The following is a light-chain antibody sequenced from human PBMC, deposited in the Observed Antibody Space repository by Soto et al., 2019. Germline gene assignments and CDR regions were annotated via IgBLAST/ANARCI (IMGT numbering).Light chain of an antibody. CDR1: QRVSSRN. CDR3: QQYGSSPLT. J-gene: IGKJ4*01. V-gene: IGKV3-20*01. CDR2: GAS. Sequence: PGERAALSCRASQRVSSRNLAWYQQKPGQAPRLLIYGASSRATGIPDRFSGSGSGTDFTLTVSRLEPEDFAVYYCQQYGSSPLTFGGGTKVEIK.